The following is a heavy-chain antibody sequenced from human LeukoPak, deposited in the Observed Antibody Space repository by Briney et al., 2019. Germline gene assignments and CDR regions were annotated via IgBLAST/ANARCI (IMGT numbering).Heavy chain of an antibody. D-gene: IGHD3-10*01. CDR1: GFTFSSYW. CDR3: ARGPPPYYYGSGSPIFDY. J-gene: IGHJ4*02. V-gene: IGHV3-7*01. CDR2: IKQDGSEK. Sequence: GGSLRLSCAAYGFTFSSYWMSWVRQAPGKGLEWVANIKQDGSEKYYVDSVKGRFTISRDNAKNSLYLQMNSLRAEDTAVYYCARGPPPYYYGSGSPIFDYWGQGTLVTVSS.